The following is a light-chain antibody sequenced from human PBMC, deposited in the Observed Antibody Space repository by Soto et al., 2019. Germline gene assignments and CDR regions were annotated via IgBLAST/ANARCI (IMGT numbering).Light chain of an antibody. Sequence: DIQITQSPSSLSASVGDRVTITCLAIQGISNYLAWYQQKPGKVPDLLIYAASTLQSGVPSRFSGSGSGTEFSLTISGLQPEDVATYYCHKYNHAPTFGGGTKVEIK. J-gene: IGKJ4*01. V-gene: IGKV1-27*01. CDR1: QGISNY. CDR3: HKYNHAPT. CDR2: AAS.